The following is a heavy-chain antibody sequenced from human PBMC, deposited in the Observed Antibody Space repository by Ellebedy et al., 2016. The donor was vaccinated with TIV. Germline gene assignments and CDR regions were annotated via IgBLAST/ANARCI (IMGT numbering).Heavy chain of an antibody. J-gene: IGHJ3*01. Sequence: AASVKVSCKASGYSFTDYYMHWVRQAPGQGLEWMGWINLTSGATNYAQEFHGRVTMTRDTSISTVYVELSRLTSDDTALYYCAKDEAHSPTNAFDVWGQGTMVTVSS. CDR1: GYSFTDYY. CDR3: AKDEAHSPTNAFDV. V-gene: IGHV1-2*02. CDR2: INLTSGAT.